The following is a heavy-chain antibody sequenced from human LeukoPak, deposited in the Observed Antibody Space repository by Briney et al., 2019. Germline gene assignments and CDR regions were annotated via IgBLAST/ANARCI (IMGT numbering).Heavy chain of an antibody. CDR1: GGSSTSDG. J-gene: IGHJ6*02. CDR2: FIPILCTA. Sequence: GASVKVSCKPSGGSSTSDGPNWVRQAPGPWIEWMGGFIPILCTAKYTQNLQGRVTITEEESTSTDYMELSRLRYEDTAVYYCARSLYCSSSTSCYDYGMDVWGQGTTVTVSS. V-gene: IGHV1-69*13. D-gene: IGHD2-2*01. CDR3: ARSLYCSSSTSCYDYGMDV.